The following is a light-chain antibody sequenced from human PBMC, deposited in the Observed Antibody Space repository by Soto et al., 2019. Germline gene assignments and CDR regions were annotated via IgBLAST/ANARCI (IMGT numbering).Light chain of an antibody. J-gene: IGKJ1*01. Sequence: EIVLTQSPGTLSLSPGERATLSCRASQSVSSSYLAWYQQKGGQAPRLLIYGASSRATGIPDRFSGSGSGTAFTLTISRLEPEDFAVYYCQQYVSSAWTFGEGAKVEIK. CDR2: GAS. V-gene: IGKV3-20*01. CDR3: QQYVSSAWT. CDR1: QSVSSSY.